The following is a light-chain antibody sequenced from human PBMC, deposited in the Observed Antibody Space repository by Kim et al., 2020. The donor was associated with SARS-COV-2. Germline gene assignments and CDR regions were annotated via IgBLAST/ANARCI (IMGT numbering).Light chain of an antibody. Sequence: SYELTQPPSVSVSPGQTASISCSGDKLGDKYACWYQQKPGQSPMLVIYQDSQRPSGIPERFSGSNSGNTATLTISGTQAMDEADYYCQSWDSSTVVFGGGTQLTVL. CDR1: KLGDKY. V-gene: IGLV3-1*01. CDR3: QSWDSSTVV. J-gene: IGLJ2*01. CDR2: QDS.